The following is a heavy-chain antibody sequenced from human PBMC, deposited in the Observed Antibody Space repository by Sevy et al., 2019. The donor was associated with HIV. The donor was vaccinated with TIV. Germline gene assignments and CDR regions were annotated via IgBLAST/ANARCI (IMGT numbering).Heavy chain of an antibody. J-gene: IGHJ4*02. D-gene: IGHD3-22*01. V-gene: IGHV1-24*01. CDR3: ATTKDYYESSGCPFDY. CDR2: FDPEDGET. Sequence: ASVKVSCKVSGYTLTQVSMHWVRQAPGEGLEWMGSFDPEDGETINAQKFQGRVTMTEDTSTDTAYMELNSLRSEDTDVYFCATTKDYYESSGCPFDYWGQGTLVTVSS. CDR1: GYTLTQVS.